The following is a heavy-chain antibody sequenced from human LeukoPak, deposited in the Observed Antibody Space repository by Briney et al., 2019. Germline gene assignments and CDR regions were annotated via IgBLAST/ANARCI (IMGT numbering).Heavy chain of an antibody. CDR3: ATTTSILAFDI. CDR2: IYSTGST. V-gene: IGHV4-4*07. CDR1: GDSISSYY. J-gene: IGHJ3*02. D-gene: IGHD3-3*01. Sequence: SETLSLTCTVSGDSISSYYCNWIRQPAGKGLEYIGRIYSTGSTNYNPPLKSRVTMSVDTSKNHFSLKLSSVTAADTAVYYCATTTSILAFDIWGQGTMVTVSS.